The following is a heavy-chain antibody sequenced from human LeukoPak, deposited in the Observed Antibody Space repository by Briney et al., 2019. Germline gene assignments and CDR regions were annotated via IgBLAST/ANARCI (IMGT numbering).Heavy chain of an antibody. D-gene: IGHD2-2*01. CDR2: INPNSGGT. CDR1: GYTFTGYY. V-gene: IGHV1-2*02. CDR3: AREESYCSSTGCYGNWFDP. J-gene: IGHJ5*02. Sequence: ASVKVSCKASGYTFTGYYMHWVRQAPGQGLEWMGWINPNSGGTNYAQKFQGRVTMTRDTSISTAYMELSRLRSDDTAVYYCAREESYCSSTGCYGNWFDPWGQGTLVTVSS.